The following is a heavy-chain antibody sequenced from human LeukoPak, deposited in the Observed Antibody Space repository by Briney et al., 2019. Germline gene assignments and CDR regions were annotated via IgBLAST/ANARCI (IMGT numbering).Heavy chain of an antibody. Sequence: GGSLRLSCAASGFTFSSYSMNWVRQAPGKGLEGVSSISSSSSYIYYADSVKGRFTISRDNAKNSLYLQMNSLRAEDTAVYYCARDALRYGSSPFDYWGQGTRVTVSS. J-gene: IGHJ4*02. CDR2: ISSSSSYI. D-gene: IGHD6-13*01. CDR1: GFTFSSYS. V-gene: IGHV3-21*01. CDR3: ARDALRYGSSPFDY.